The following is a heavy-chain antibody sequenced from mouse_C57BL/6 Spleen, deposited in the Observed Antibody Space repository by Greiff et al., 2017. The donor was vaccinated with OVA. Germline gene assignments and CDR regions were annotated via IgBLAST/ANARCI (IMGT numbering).Heavy chain of an antibody. V-gene: IGHV14-4*01. D-gene: IGHD2-2*01. CDR1: GFNIKDDY. CDR2: IDPENGDT. CDR3: TTSPMGTTGFAY. J-gene: IGHJ3*01. Sequence: EVQLQQSGAELVRPGASVKLSCTASGFNIKDDYMHWVKQRPEQGLEWIGWIDPENGDTEYASKFQGKATITADTSSNTAYLQLSSLTSEDTAVYYCTTSPMGTTGFAYWGQGTLVTVSA.